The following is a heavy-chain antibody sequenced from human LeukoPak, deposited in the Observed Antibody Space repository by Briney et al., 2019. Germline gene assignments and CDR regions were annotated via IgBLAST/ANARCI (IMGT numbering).Heavy chain of an antibody. CDR1: GGSISSYY. CDR3: ARHPIAAAGRPGAFDI. J-gene: IGHJ3*02. D-gene: IGHD6-13*01. Sequence: SETLSLTCTVSGGSISSYYWSWIRQPPGKGLEWIGYIYYSGSTNYNPSLKSRVTISVDTSKNQFFLKLSSVTAADTAVYYCARHPIAAAGRPGAFDIWGQGTMVTVSS. V-gene: IGHV4-59*08. CDR2: IYYSGST.